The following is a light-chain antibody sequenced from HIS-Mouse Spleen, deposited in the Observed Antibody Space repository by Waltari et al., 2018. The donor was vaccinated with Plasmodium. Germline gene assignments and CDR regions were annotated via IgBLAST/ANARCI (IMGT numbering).Light chain of an antibody. CDR2: KDS. CDR1: VLAKKY. CDR3: YSAADNNWV. Sequence: SYELTQPSSVSVSPGQTARITCSGDVLAKKYARWFQQKPGQAPVLVIYKDSERPSGLPERFSGSSSGTTVTWTISGAQVEDEADYYCYSAADNNWVFGGGTKLTVL. J-gene: IGLJ3*02. V-gene: IGLV3-27*01.